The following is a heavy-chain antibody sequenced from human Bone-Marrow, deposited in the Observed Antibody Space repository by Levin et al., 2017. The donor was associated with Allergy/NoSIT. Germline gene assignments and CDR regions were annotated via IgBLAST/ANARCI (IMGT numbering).Heavy chain of an antibody. CDR2: IYHSGST. Sequence: SETLSLTCAVSGGSISSSNWWSWVHQPPGKGLEWIGEIYHSGSTNYNPSLKSRVTISVDKSKNQFSLKLSSVTAADTAVYYCARVGEEYCSGGSCYHRPFDYWGQGTLVTVSS. V-gene: IGHV4-4*02. CDR1: GGSISSSNW. D-gene: IGHD2-15*01. CDR3: ARVGEEYCSGGSCYHRPFDY. J-gene: IGHJ4*02.